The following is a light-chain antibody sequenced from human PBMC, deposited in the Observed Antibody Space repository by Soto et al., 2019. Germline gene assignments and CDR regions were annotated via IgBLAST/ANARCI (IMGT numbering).Light chain of an antibody. CDR3: QHYDSLPIT. Sequence: EIVLTQSPATLSLSPGERATLSCRASQSVTSYLAWYQQKPGQAPRLLIYDASNRATGIPARFSGSGSGTDFTLTISRLEPEDFAVFYCQHYDSLPITFGQGTRLEI. J-gene: IGKJ5*01. CDR1: QSVTSY. CDR2: DAS. V-gene: IGKV3-11*01.